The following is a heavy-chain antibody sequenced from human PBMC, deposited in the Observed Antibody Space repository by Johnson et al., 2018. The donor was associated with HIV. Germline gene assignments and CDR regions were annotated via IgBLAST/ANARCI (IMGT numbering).Heavy chain of an antibody. V-gene: IGHV3-9*01. CDR2: ISWNSGSI. CDR3: AKDKLGSSSLAFDI. J-gene: IGHJ3*02. Sequence: VQLVESGGGLVQPGRSLRLSCAASGFTFDDYAMHWVRQAPGKGLEWVSGISWNSGSIGYADSVKGRFTISRDNAKNSLYLQMNSLRAEDTALYYCAKDKLGSSSLAFDIWGQGTFVTVSS. D-gene: IGHD6-13*01. CDR1: GFTFDDYA.